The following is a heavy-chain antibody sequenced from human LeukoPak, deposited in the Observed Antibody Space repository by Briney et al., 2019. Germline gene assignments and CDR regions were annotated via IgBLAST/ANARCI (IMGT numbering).Heavy chain of an antibody. CDR3: AREALRGDYVWGSYRLYYFDY. CDR2: IYYSGST. CDR1: GGSISSYY. D-gene: IGHD3-16*02. J-gene: IGHJ4*02. V-gene: IGHV4-59*01. Sequence: SETLSLTCTVSGGSISSYYWGWIRQPPGKGLEWIGYIYYSGSTNYNPSLKSRVTISVDTSKNQFSLKLSSVTAADTAVYYCAREALRGDYVWGSYRLYYFDYWGQGTLVTVSS.